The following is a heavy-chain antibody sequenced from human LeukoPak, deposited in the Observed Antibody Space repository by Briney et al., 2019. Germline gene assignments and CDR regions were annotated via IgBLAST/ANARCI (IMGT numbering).Heavy chain of an antibody. CDR3: AKASWIQLWLPDY. V-gene: IGHV3-23*01. Sequence: PGGSLRLSCAASGFTFSSFAMSWVRQAPGKGLEWVSSISAGGGSTYYADFVKGRFTISRDNSQNTLYLQMNSLRAEDTAVYYCAKASWIQLWLPDYWGQGTLVTVSS. CDR1: GFTFSSFA. J-gene: IGHJ4*02. D-gene: IGHD5-18*01. CDR2: ISAGGGST.